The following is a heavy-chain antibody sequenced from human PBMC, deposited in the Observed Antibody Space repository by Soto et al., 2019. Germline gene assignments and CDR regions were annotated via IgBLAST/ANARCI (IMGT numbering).Heavy chain of an antibody. CDR1: GCSISSYY. J-gene: IGHJ3*02. D-gene: IGHD2-15*01. CDR3: ARHIHCSGGSCYNIAFDI. Sequence: SETLSLTCTFSGCSISSYYWSWIRQPPGKGLEWIGYIYYSGSTNYNPSLKSRVTISVDTSKNQFSLKLSSVTAADTAVYYCARHIHCSGGSCYNIAFDIWGQGTMVTVSS. CDR2: IYYSGST. V-gene: IGHV4-59*08.